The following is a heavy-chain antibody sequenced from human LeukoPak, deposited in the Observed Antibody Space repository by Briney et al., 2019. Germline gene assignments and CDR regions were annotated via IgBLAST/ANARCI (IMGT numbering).Heavy chain of an antibody. J-gene: IGHJ4*02. CDR1: GFTFDDYA. CDR2: ISGSGGST. D-gene: IGHD1-14*01. Sequence: GRSLRLSCAASGFTFDDYAMHWVRQAPGKGLEWVSAISGSGGSTYYADSVKGRFTISRDNSKNTLYLQMNSLRAEDTAVYYCAKEGTGTTYFDYWGQGTLVTVSS. V-gene: IGHV3-23*01. CDR3: AKEGTGTTYFDY.